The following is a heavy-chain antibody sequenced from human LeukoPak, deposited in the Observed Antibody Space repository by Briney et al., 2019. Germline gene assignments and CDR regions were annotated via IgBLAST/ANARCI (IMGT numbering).Heavy chain of an antibody. D-gene: IGHD2-2*01. CDR2: ISGSGVST. CDR1: GFTFSSDS. Sequence: GGSLRLSCAASGFTFSSDSMTWVRQPPGKGLEWVSTISGSGVSTFYADPVKGRFTISRDNSKNTLYLRMNRLSAEDTAVYYCAKDTFSTEWGQGTLVTVSS. J-gene: IGHJ4*02. V-gene: IGHV3-23*01. CDR3: AKDTFSTE.